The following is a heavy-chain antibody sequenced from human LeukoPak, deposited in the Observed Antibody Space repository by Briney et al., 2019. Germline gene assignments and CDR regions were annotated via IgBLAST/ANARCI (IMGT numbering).Heavy chain of an antibody. Sequence: ASETLSLTCTDSGGSISSSSYYWGWIRQPPGKGLEWIGSIYYSGSTYYNPSLKSRVTISVDTSKNQFSLKLSSVTAADTAVYYCARMTTVRYNWFDPWGQGTLVTVSS. CDR1: GGSISSSSYY. J-gene: IGHJ5*02. V-gene: IGHV4-39*01. D-gene: IGHD4-11*01. CDR3: ARMTTVRYNWFDP. CDR2: IYYSGST.